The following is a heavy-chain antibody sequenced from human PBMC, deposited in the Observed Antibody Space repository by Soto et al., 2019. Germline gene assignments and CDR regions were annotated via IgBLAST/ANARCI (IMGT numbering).Heavy chain of an antibody. CDR2: IYPGDSDT. CDR1: GYSFTSYW. Sequence: PGESLKISCKGSGYSFTSYWIGWVRQMPGKGLEWMGIIYPGDSDTRYSPSFQGQVTISADKSSTTAYLQWSSLKASDTAMYYCARQGYSSGWYYYYGMDVWGQGTTVTVSS. D-gene: IGHD6-19*01. CDR3: ARQGYSSGWYYYYGMDV. J-gene: IGHJ6*02. V-gene: IGHV5-51*01.